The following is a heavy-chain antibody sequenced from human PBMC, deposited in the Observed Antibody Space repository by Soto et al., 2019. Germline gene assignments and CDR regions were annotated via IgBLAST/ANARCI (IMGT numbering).Heavy chain of an antibody. V-gene: IGHV3-30-3*01. D-gene: IGHD3-22*01. CDR1: GFTFISYA. CDR2: ISYDGSNK. CDR3: ARGGYYDSSGFIVDNWFDP. Sequence: QVQLVESGGGVVQPGRSLRLSCAASGFTFISYAMHWVRQAPGKGQEWVAVISYDGSNKYYADSVKGRFTISRDNSKNTLYLQMNSLRAEDTAVYYCARGGYYDSSGFIVDNWFDPWGQGTLVTVSS. J-gene: IGHJ5*02.